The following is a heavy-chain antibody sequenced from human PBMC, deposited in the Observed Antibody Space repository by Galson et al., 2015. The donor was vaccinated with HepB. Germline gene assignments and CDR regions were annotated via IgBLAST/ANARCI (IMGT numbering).Heavy chain of an antibody. D-gene: IGHD6-13*01. V-gene: IGHV1-3*01. CDR3: ARDRLAAAGTLDYYYYGMDV. Sequence: SVKVSCKASGYTFTSYAMHWVRQAPGQRLEWMGWINAGNGNTKYSQKFQGRVTITRDTSASTAYMELSSLRSEDTAVYYCARDRLAAAGTLDYYYYGMDVWGQGTTVTVSS. J-gene: IGHJ6*02. CDR1: GYTFTSYA. CDR2: INAGNGNT.